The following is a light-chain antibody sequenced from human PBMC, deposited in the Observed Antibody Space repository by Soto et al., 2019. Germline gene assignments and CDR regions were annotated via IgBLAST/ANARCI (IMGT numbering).Light chain of an antibody. J-gene: IGKJ1*01. CDR2: DAS. V-gene: IGKV1-5*01. Sequence: DIQMTQSPSTLSASVGERVTITCRASQSIRNWLAWYQQQPGKAPKLLIYDASSLESGVPSRFSGSGSGTEFTLTISXLQPDDFATYYCQQYNTYWKFGQGTKVDIK. CDR3: QQYNTYWK. CDR1: QSIRNW.